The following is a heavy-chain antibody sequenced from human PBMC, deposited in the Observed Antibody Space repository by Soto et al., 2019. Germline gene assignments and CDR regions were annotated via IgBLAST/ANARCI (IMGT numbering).Heavy chain of an antibody. D-gene: IGHD2-15*01. CDR2: IYHSGST. J-gene: IGHJ5*02. CDR1: VGSIISSNW. V-gene: IGHV4-4*02. CDR3: ARDELGYCSGGSCYSGTGWFDP. Sequence: SETLSLTCAFSVGSIISSNWCSWVRQPPGKGLEWIGEIYHSGSTNYNPSLKSRVTISVDKSKNQFSLKLSSVTAADTAVYYCARDELGYCSGGSCYSGTGWFDPWGQGTLVTVSS.